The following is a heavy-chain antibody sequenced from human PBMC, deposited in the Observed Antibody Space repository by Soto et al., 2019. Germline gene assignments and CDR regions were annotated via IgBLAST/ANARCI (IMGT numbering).Heavy chain of an antibody. D-gene: IGHD2-8*02. CDR1: GFSFDDYA. V-gene: IGHV3-9*01. CDR2: ISWNSGTI. CDR3: AKSTGGTANGMGV. J-gene: IGHJ6*02. Sequence: EVQVVESGGGLVQPGRSLRLSCAASGFSFDDYAMHWVRQAPGMVLEWVSGISWNSGTIGYADSVKGRFTISRDNAKNSLYLQMNSLRAADTALYYCAKSTGGTANGMGVWGQGTTVTVSS.